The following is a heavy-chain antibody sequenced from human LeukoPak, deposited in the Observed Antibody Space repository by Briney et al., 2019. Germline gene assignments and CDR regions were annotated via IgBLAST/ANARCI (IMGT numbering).Heavy chain of an antibody. CDR1: GFSFSDFW. CDR3: STYGY. J-gene: IGHJ4*02. Sequence: GGSLRLSCEASGFSFSDFWMTWIRQAPGKGLEWVANIKHDGSDRNYVDSVKGRFTISRDNAKNSLYLQMDTLRVEDTGVYYCSTYGYWGQGTLVTVSS. D-gene: IGHD4-17*01. V-gene: IGHV3-7*01. CDR2: IKHDGSDR.